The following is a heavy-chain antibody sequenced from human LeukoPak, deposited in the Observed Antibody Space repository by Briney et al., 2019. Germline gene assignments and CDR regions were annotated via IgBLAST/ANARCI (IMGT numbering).Heavy chain of an antibody. Sequence: GGSLRLSCAASGFTFDDYAMHWVRQAPGKGLEWVSLISWDGGSTYYADSVKGRFTISRDNSKNSLYLQMNSLRAEDTALYYCAKDGVSIAAAGTDYYYYMDVWGKGTTVTISS. CDR2: ISWDGGST. CDR1: GFTFDDYA. CDR3: AKDGVSIAAAGTDYYYYMDV. V-gene: IGHV3-43D*03. J-gene: IGHJ6*03. D-gene: IGHD6-13*01.